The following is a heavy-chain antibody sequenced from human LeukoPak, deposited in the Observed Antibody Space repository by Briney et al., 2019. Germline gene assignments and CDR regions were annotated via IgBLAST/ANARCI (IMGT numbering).Heavy chain of an antibody. V-gene: IGHV3-30*18. CDR1: GFTFSSYG. J-gene: IGHJ3*02. CDR2: ISYDGSNK. D-gene: IGHD4-17*01. Sequence: PGGSLRLSCAASGFTFSSYGMHWVRQAPGKGLGWVAVISYDGSNKYYADSVKGRFTISRDNSKNTLYLQMNSLRAEDTAVYYCAKDPGYGDYVSFFDIWGQGTMVTVSS. CDR3: AKDPGYGDYVSFFDI.